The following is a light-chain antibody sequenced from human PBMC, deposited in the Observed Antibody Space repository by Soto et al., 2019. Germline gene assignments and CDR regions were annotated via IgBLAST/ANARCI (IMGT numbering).Light chain of an antibody. CDR2: RNN. Sequence: QSVLTQAPSASETPGQRITLSCSGSTSNIGNNNVNCYQQVPGTAPKLLMYRNNLRPSGVPDRFSGSKSGTSASLAISGLQSEDEADYYCAAWDDSRSAWVFGGGTKLTVL. CDR3: AAWDDSRSAWV. CDR1: TSNIGNNN. V-gene: IGLV1-44*01. J-gene: IGLJ3*02.